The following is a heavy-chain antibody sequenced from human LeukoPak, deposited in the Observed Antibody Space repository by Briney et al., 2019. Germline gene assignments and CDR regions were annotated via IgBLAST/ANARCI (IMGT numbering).Heavy chain of an antibody. Sequence: GGSLRLSCAASGFTFSSYGMHWVRQAPGKGLEWVAVISYDGSNKYYADSVKGRFTTSRDNSKNTLYLQMNSLRAEDTAVYYCAKDGTTVTNYYYYGMDVWGQGTTVTVSS. CDR2: ISYDGSNK. CDR3: AKDGTTVTNYYYYGMDV. D-gene: IGHD4-17*01. CDR1: GFTFSSYG. J-gene: IGHJ6*02. V-gene: IGHV3-30*18.